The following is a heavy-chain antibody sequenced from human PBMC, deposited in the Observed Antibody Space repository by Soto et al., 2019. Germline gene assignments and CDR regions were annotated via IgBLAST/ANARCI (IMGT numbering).Heavy chain of an antibody. Sequence: ASVKVSCKASGYTFTGYYMHWVRQAPGQGLEWMGWINPNSGGTNYAQGFQGWVTMTRDTSISTAYMELSRLRSDDTAVYYCAREDLGYCSGGSCSGMXVWGQGTTVTVSS. V-gene: IGHV1-2*04. J-gene: IGHJ6*02. CDR1: GYTFTGYY. D-gene: IGHD2-15*01. CDR2: INPNSGGT. CDR3: AREDLGYCSGGSCSGMXV.